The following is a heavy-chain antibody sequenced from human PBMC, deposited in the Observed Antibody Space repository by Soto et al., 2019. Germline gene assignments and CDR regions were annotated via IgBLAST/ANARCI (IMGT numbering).Heavy chain of an antibody. J-gene: IGHJ6*02. CDR3: ARRSGFPYYYGMDV. CDR1: GGSISSGGYS. CDR2: IYHSGST. Sequence: QLQLQESGSGLVKPSQTLSLTCAVSGGSISSGGYSWSWIRQPPGKGLEWIGYIYHSGSTYYNPSPKSRVTISGDRSKNQFSLKLSSVTAAGTGGYYCARRSGFPYYYGMDVWGRGTTGTVSS. D-gene: IGHD5-12*01. V-gene: IGHV4-30-2*01.